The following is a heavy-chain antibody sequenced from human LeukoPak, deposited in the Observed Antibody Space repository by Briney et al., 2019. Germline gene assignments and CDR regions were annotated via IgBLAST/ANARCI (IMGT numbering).Heavy chain of an antibody. V-gene: IGHV3-21*04. D-gene: IGHD6-19*01. CDR3: ARGIAVAPGDTFDI. CDR2: ISSSSSYI. Sequence: GGSLRLSCAASGFTFSSYSMNWVRQAPGKGLEWVSSISSSSSYIYYADSVKGRFTISRDNAKNSLYLQMNSLRAEDTAVYYCARGIAVAPGDTFDIWGQGTMVTVSS. CDR1: GFTFSSYS. J-gene: IGHJ3*02.